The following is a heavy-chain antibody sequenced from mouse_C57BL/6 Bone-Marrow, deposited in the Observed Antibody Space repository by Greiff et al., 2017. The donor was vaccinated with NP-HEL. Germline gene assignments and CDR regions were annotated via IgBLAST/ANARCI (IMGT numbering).Heavy chain of an antibody. CDR1: GFNIKDYY. Sequence: VQLQQSGAELVKPGASVKLSCTASGFNIKDYYMHWVKQRTEQGLEWIGRIDPEDGETKYAPKFQGKATLTADKSSSTAYMQLSSLTSEDSAVYFCASSLNWVGAMDYWGQGTSVTVSS. D-gene: IGHD4-1*01. CDR3: ASSLNWVGAMDY. CDR2: IDPEDGET. V-gene: IGHV14-2*01. J-gene: IGHJ4*01.